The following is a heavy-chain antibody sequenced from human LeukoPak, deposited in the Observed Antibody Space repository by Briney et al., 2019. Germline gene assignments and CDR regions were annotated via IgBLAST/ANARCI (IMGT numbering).Heavy chain of an antibody. J-gene: IGHJ4*02. CDR2: ISHDGSNK. V-gene: IGHV3-30-3*01. D-gene: IGHD2-2*01. CDR3: ARDEWDIVVVPAAVDY. Sequence: GGSLRLSCAASGFTFSSYAMHWVRQAPGKGLEWVAVISHDGSNKYYADSVKGRFTISRDNSKNTLYLQMNSLRAEDTAVYYCARDEWDIVVVPAAVDYWGQGTLVTVSS. CDR1: GFTFSSYA.